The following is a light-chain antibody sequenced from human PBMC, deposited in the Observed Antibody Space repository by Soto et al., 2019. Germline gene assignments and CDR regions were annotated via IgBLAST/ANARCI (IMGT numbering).Light chain of an antibody. CDR3: SSYTSSSTSYV. Sequence: QSVLTQPASVSGSPGPSITISCTGTSSDVGGYNYVSWYQQQPGKAPKLMIYEVSNRPSGVSNRFSGSKSGNTASLTISGLQAEDEADYYCSSYTSSSTSYVFGTGTKVTV. J-gene: IGLJ1*01. CDR2: EVS. V-gene: IGLV2-14*01. CDR1: SSDVGGYNY.